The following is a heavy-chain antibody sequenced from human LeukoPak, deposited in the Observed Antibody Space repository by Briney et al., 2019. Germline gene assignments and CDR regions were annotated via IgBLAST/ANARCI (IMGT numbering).Heavy chain of an antibody. J-gene: IGHJ4*02. D-gene: IGHD6-19*01. CDR3: ARAVARTWVDY. Sequence: PSQTLSLTCTVSGDSISSGGYYWSWIRQHPGKGLVWIGYIYHSGSTYHNPSLKSRLSISVDTSKNQFSLKLNSVTAADTAVYYCARAVARTWVDYWGQGTLVTVSS. CDR1: GDSISSGGYY. CDR2: IYHSGST. V-gene: IGHV4-31*03.